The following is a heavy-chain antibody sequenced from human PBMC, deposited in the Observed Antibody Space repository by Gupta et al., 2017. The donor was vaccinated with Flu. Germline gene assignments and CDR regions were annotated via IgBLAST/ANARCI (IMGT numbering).Heavy chain of an antibody. CDR1: GDSIASSDYY. CDR3: ARFPSQWKLYAFDI. V-gene: IGHV4-39*01. J-gene: IGHJ3*02. Sequence: QLQLQQSGPGLVQPSETLSLTCTVSGDSIASSDYYWDWIRQPPGKGLQWIGTVYYTGPAFYNPSLKSRVSISVDTSKNQFSLKLTSVTAADTTVYYCARFPSQWKLYAFDIWGQGTMVTVSS. D-gene: IGHD6-19*01. CDR2: VYYTGPA.